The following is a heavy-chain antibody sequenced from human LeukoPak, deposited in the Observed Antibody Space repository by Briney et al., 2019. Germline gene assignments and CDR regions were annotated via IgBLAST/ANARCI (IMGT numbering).Heavy chain of an antibody. CDR1: GYTFTSYD. V-gene: IGHV1-8*03. D-gene: IGHD6-6*01. CDR2: MNPNSGNT. Sequence: ASVKVPCKASGYTFTSYDINWVRQATGQGLEWMGWMNPNSGNTGYAQKFQGRVTITRNTSISTAYMELSSLRSEDTAVYYCARSRGSSSSLDYWGQGTLVTVSS. J-gene: IGHJ4*02. CDR3: ARSRGSSSSLDY.